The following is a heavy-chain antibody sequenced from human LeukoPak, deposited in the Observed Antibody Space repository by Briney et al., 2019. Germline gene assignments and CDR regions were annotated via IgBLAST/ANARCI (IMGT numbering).Heavy chain of an antibody. CDR1: GYTFTGYY. CDR3: ARATTWELLLVY. Sequence: GASVKVSCKASGYTFTGYYMHWVRQAPGQGLEWMGIINPSGGSTSYAQKFQGRVTMTRDTSTSTVYMELSSLRSEDTAVYYCARATTWELLLVYWGQGTLVTVSS. V-gene: IGHV1-46*01. J-gene: IGHJ4*02. D-gene: IGHD1-26*01. CDR2: INPSGGST.